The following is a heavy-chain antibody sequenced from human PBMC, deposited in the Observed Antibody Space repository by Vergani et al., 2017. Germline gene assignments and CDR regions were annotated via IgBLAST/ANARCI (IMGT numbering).Heavy chain of an antibody. J-gene: IGHJ5*02. D-gene: IGHD2-2*01. CDR1: GYSFTSYW. CDR2: IYPGDSDT. V-gene: IGHV5-51*03. Sequence: EVQLVQSGAEVKKPGESLKISCKGSGYSFTSYWIGWVRQMPGKDLEWMGIIYPGDSDTRYSPSFQGQVTISADKSISTAYLQWSSLKASDTAMYYCARSIVVVPAAMSFDPWGQGTLVTVSS. CDR3: ARSIVVVPAAMSFDP.